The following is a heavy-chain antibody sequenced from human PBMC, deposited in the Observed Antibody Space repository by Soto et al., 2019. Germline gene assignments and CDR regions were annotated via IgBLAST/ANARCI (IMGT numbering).Heavy chain of an antibody. V-gene: IGHV3-48*01. J-gene: IGHJ4*02. CDR2: ISSSSSTI. Sequence: GGSLRLSCAASGFTLSIYSMNWVRQAPGKGLEWVSNISSSSSTIYYADSVKGRFTISRDNDKNSLYLQMNSLRAEDTAVYYCATYVAPNTSDAYWGQGTLVTVSS. D-gene: IGHD3-16*01. CDR1: GFTLSIYS. CDR3: ATYVAPNTSDAY.